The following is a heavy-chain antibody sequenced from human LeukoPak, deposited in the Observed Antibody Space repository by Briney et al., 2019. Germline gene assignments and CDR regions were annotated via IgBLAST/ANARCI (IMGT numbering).Heavy chain of an antibody. CDR2: IYYSGST. V-gene: IGHV4-30-4*08. CDR3: ARAPNVVVPAAILLRGWFVP. D-gene: IGHD2-2*02. J-gene: IGHJ5*02. Sequence: SQTLSLTCTVSGGSISSGDYYWSWIRQPPGKGLEWIGYIYYSGSTYYNPSLKSRVTISVDTSKNQFSLKLSSVTAADTAVYYCARAPNVVVPAAILLRGWFVPWGQGTLVTVSS. CDR1: GGSISSGDYY.